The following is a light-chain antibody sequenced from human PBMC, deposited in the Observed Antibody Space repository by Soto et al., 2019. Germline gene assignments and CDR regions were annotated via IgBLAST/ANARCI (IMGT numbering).Light chain of an antibody. CDR3: QQYNNWPRT. V-gene: IGKV3D-15*01. J-gene: IGKJ1*01. CDR1: QSVNTN. CDR2: GAS. Sequence: IVMTQSPATLSVSPGERVTLSCRASQSVNTNVAWYQQEPGQAPRLLIYGASTRATGIPARFSGSVSGTEFALTISSLQSEDFAVYYCQQYNNWPRTFGQGTKVEIK.